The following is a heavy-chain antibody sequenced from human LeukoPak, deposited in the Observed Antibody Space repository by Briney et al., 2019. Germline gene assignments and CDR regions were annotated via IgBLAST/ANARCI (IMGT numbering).Heavy chain of an antibody. Sequence: GESLKISCKGSGYSFTSYWIGWVRQMPGKGLEWMGIIYPGDSDTRYSPSFRGQVTISADKSISTAYLQWSSLKASDTAMYYCARSYYYDSSCYFYPFDYWGQGTLVTVSS. CDR1: GYSFTSYW. J-gene: IGHJ4*02. CDR2: IYPGDSDT. CDR3: ARSYYYDSSCYFYPFDY. D-gene: IGHD3-22*01. V-gene: IGHV5-51*01.